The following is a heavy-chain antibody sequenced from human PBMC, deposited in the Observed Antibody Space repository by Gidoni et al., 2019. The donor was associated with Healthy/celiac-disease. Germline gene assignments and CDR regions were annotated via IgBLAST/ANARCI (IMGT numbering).Heavy chain of an antibody. Sequence: QVQLPESGPGLVKPSQTLSLTCTASGGSISSGGYYWSWIRPHPGKGLEWIGYIYYSGSTYYNPSLKSRVTISVDTSKNQFSLKLSAVTAADTAVYYCARRTPYDSSGYYQYYFDYWGQGTLVTVSS. D-gene: IGHD3-22*01. V-gene: IGHV4-31*03. J-gene: IGHJ4*02. CDR2: IYYSGST. CDR1: GGSISSGGYY. CDR3: ARRTPYDSSGYYQYYFDY.